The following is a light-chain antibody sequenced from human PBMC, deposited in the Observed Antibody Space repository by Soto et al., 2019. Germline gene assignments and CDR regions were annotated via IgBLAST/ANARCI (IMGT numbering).Light chain of an antibody. J-gene: IGLJ2*01. Sequence: QSVLTQPASVSGSPGQSITLSCTGTSSDIGSYNYVSWYQQHPGKAPKLMVYEVTNRPSGVSNRFSGSKSGNTASLTIFGLQTEDEADYYCTSFTSSISVVFGGGTKLTVL. CDR1: SSDIGSYNY. V-gene: IGLV2-14*01. CDR3: TSFTSSISVV. CDR2: EVT.